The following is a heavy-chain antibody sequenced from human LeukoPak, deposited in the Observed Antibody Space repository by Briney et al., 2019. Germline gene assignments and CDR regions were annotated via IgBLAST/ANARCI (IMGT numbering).Heavy chain of an antibody. Sequence: SETLSLTCTVSGGSISSYYWSWIRQPPGKGLEWIGYIYYSGSTNYNPSLKSRVTISVDTSKNQFSLKLSSVTAADTAVYYCARDSYGRPNYFDYWGQGTLVTASS. CDR1: GGSISSYY. V-gene: IGHV4-59*01. CDR3: ARDSYGRPNYFDY. D-gene: IGHD4-17*01. J-gene: IGHJ4*02. CDR2: IYYSGST.